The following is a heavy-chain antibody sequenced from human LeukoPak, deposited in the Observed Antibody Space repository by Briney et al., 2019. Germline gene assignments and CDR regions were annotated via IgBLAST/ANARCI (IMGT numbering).Heavy chain of an antibody. Sequence: GGSLRLSCAASGITFSSYRMNWVRRAPGKGLEWVSFISSSGTTIYYADSVKGRFTISRDNAKNSLYLQMNSLRAEDTAVYYCARYDYGDALDIWGQGTMVTVSS. CDR3: ARYDYGDALDI. D-gene: IGHD4-17*01. CDR2: ISSSGTTI. V-gene: IGHV3-48*04. CDR1: GITFSSYR. J-gene: IGHJ3*02.